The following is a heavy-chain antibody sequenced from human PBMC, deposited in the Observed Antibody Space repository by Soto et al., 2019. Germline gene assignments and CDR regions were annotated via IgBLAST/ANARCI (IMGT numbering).Heavy chain of an antibody. CDR2: VNVNDGRT. V-gene: IGHV1-18*01. CDR3: EREIEWNVDC. D-gene: IGHD3-3*01. Sequence: QVHLVQSGTEVKKPGASVKVSCKTSGYTFSNYGISWVRQAPGQGLEWVGWVNVNDGRTNYAQNLQDRVTVSTDTCTSTAFMELRSRRSADTAVSYCEREIEWNVDCWGQGSLVTVSS. J-gene: IGHJ4*02. CDR1: GYTFSNYG.